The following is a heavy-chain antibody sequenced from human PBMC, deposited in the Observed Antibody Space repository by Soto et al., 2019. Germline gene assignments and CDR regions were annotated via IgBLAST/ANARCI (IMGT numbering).Heavy chain of an antibody. CDR3: ASWDDIVVVPAAMAYYYGMDV. Sequence: ASVKVSCKASGYTFTGYYMHWVRQAPGQGLEWMGWINPNSGGTNYAQKFQGRVTMTRDTSISTAYMELSRLRSDETAVYYCASWDDIVVVPAAMAYYYGMDVWGQGTTVTVSS. J-gene: IGHJ6*02. D-gene: IGHD2-2*01. V-gene: IGHV1-2*02. CDR1: GYTFTGYY. CDR2: INPNSGGT.